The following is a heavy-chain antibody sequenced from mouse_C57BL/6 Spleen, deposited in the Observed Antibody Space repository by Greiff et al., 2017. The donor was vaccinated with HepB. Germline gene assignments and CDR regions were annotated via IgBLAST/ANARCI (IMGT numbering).Heavy chain of an antibody. D-gene: IGHD1-1*01. CDR1: DSEVFPIAY. V-gene: IGHV15-2*01. CDR2: ILPSIGRT. J-gene: IGHJ1*03. CDR3: ARRGYGSSYDWYFDV. Sequence: QVQLQQSGSELRSPGSSVKLSCKDFDSEVFPIAYMSWVRQKPGHGFEWIGGILPSIGRTIYGEKFEDKATLDADTLSNTAYLELNSLTSEDSAIYDCARRGYGSSYDWYFDVWGTGTTVTVSS.